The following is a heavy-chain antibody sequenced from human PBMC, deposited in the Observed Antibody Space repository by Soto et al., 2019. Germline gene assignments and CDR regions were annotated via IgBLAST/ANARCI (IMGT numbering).Heavy chain of an antibody. CDR2: ISGSGGST. D-gene: IGHD3-3*01. J-gene: IGHJ6*02. CDR3: AKEGITIFGVVIIPSNYYYGMDV. Sequence: GGSLRLSCASSGFTFSSYAMSLVRQAPGKGLEWVSAISGSGGSTYYADSVKGRFTISRDNSKNTLYLQMNSLRAEDTAVYYCAKEGITIFGVVIIPSNYYYGMDVWGQGTTVTVSS. CDR1: GFTFSSYA. V-gene: IGHV3-23*01.